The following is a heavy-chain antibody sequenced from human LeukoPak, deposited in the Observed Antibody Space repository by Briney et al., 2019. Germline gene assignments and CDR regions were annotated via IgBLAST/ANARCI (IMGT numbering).Heavy chain of an antibody. D-gene: IGHD6-19*01. CDR1: GGSFSGYY. CDR3: AREEWLVPFDY. CDR2: INHSGST. V-gene: IGHV4-34*01. J-gene: IGHJ4*02. Sequence: PSETLSLTCAVYGGSFSGYYWCWIRQPPGKGLEWIGEINHSGSTNYNPSLRSRVTISVDTSKNQFSLKLSSVTAADTAVYYCAREEWLVPFDYWGQGTLVTVSS.